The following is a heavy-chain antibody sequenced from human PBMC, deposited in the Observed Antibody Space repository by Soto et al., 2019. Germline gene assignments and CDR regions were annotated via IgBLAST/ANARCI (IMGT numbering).Heavy chain of an antibody. CDR3: ARVNVKILPGYSLASNTYGMDV. Sequence: SETLPLTCTVSGGYISGSSDYWGWIRQPPGKGLEWIGSIFYSGSTYYNPSLKSRVTISVDTSKNQFSLKLSSMTAADTAVYYCARVNVKILPGYSLASNTYGMDVWGQGTTVTVSS. CDR2: IFYSGST. J-gene: IGHJ6*02. V-gene: IGHV4-39*07. D-gene: IGHD3-9*01. CDR1: GGYISGSSDY.